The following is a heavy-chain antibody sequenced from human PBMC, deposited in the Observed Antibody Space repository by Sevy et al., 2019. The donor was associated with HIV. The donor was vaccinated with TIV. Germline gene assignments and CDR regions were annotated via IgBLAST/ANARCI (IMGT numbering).Heavy chain of an antibody. CDR3: ARNLAALPNYYYGMDV. Sequence: GGSLRLSCAASGFTFSSYAMSWVRQAPGKGLEWVSLISESGGNTYYADSVRGRLTISRDNAKNTLYLQMNSLRAEDTAVYYFARNLAALPNYYYGMDVWGQGTTVTVSS. CDR1: GFTFSSYA. D-gene: IGHD6-6*01. CDR2: ISESGGNT. V-gene: IGHV3-23*01. J-gene: IGHJ6*02.